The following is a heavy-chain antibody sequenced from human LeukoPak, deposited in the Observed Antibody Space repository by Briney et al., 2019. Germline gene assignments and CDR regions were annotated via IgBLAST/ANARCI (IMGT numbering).Heavy chain of an antibody. V-gene: IGHV1-2*02. CDR1: GYTFTGYY. J-gene: IGHJ4*02. Sequence: ASVKVSCKASGYTFTGYYMHWVRQAPGQGLEWMGWINPNSGGTNYAQKFQGRVTMTRDTSVSTAYMELSRLRSDDTAVYYCATPVGPYYYDSSGYAVRDYWGQGTLVTVSS. CDR2: INPNSGGT. D-gene: IGHD3-22*01. CDR3: ATPVGPYYYDSSGYAVRDY.